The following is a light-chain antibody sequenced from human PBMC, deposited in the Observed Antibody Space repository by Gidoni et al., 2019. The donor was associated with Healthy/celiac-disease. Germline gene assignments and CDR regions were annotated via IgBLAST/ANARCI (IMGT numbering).Light chain of an antibody. J-gene: IGKJ4*01. V-gene: IGKV4-1*01. Sequence: IVITHSPDSLAVSLGERATINCKSSQSVLYSSNNKNYLAWYQQKPGQPPKLLIYWASTRESGVPDRFSGSGSGTDFTLTISSLQAEDVAVYYCQQYYSTPPLTFGGGTKVEIK. CDR1: QSVLYSSNNKNY. CDR3: QQYYSTPPLT. CDR2: WAS.